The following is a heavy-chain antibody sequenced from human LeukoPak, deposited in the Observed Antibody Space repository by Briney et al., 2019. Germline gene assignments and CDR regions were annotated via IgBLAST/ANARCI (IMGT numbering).Heavy chain of an antibody. V-gene: IGHV3-15*01. Sequence: MSGGSLRLSCAASRFTFTNAWMSWVRQAPGKGLEWVGRIKSKTNGGTTDYAAPVKGRFTISKDNSKNTLYLQMNSLKTEDTAVYYCITENYCSSTSCYNGDYWGQGTLVSVSS. J-gene: IGHJ4*02. CDR3: ITENYCSSTSCYNGDY. D-gene: IGHD2-2*02. CDR2: IKSKTNGGTT. CDR1: RFTFTNAW.